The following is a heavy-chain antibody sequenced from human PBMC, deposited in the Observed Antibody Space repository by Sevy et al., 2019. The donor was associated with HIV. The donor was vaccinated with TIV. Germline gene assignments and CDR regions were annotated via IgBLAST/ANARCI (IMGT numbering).Heavy chain of an antibody. CDR3: ARDPGEHDSSGYYYYFDY. CDR1: GFTFSSYS. V-gene: IGHV3-21*01. J-gene: IGHJ4*02. Sequence: GGSLRLSCAASGFTFSSYSLNWVRQAPGKGLEWVSYISGSSGFIYYADSMKGRFTISRDNAKNSLYLQMNSLRPEDTAVYYCARDPGEHDSSGYYYYFDYWGQGTLVTVS. CDR2: ISGSSGFI. D-gene: IGHD3-22*01.